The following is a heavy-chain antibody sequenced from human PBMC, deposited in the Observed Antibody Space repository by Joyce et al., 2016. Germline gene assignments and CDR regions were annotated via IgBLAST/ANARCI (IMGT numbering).Heavy chain of an antibody. V-gene: IGHV1-2*02. CDR1: GYTFTDDY. D-gene: IGHD1-26*01. CDR2: LKPNSGVT. CDR3: ARVPWYSESYYDLDY. Sequence: QVQLVQSGAEVKKPGASVKVSCKASGYTFTDDYLQWGRQAPGQGPEWMGWLKPNSGVTHFAQRFQGRVSMTRDTSISTAFMELRRLRSDDTAVYYCARVPWYSESYYDLDYWGQGTLVTVSS. J-gene: IGHJ4*02.